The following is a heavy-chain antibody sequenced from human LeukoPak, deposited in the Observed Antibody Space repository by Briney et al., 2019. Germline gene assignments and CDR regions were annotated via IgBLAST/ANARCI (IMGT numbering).Heavy chain of an antibody. J-gene: IGHJ3*02. CDR1: GDSVSSNSAA. Sequence: SQTLSLTCAISGDSVSSNSAAWNWIGQSPSRGLEWLGRTYYRSKWYNDYAVSVKSRITINPDTSKNQFSLQLNSVTPEDTAVYYCARGMKYYDILTGAKDDAFDIWGQGTMVTVSS. CDR3: ARGMKYYDILTGAKDDAFDI. V-gene: IGHV6-1*01. D-gene: IGHD3-9*01. CDR2: TYYRSKWYN.